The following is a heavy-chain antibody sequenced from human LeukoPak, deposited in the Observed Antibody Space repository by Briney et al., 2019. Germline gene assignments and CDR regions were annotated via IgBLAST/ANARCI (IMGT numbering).Heavy chain of an antibody. Sequence: GSSVKVSCKASGGPFSSYAINWVRQAPGQGLEWMGGIIPIFGTANYAQKFQGRVTITADKSTSTAYMELSSLRSEDTAVYYCARDGVGYGDSTYYYYYMDVWGKGTTVTVSS. D-gene: IGHD4-17*01. V-gene: IGHV1-69*06. CDR2: IIPIFGTA. CDR1: GGPFSSYA. J-gene: IGHJ6*03. CDR3: ARDGVGYGDSTYYYYYMDV.